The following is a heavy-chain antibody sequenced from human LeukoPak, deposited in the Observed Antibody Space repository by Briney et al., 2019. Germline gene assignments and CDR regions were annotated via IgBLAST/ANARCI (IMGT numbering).Heavy chain of an antibody. J-gene: IGHJ5*01. CDR3: ARGESSYCSGGCYFAS. V-gene: IGHV3-30*04. CDR1: GFTFRSYA. Sequence: GGSLRLSCAASGFTFRSYAMHWVRQAPGKGLEWVAVISYDGSNKYYADSVKGRFTISRDNSKNTLYLQMNSLRAEDTAVYYCARGESSYCSGGCYFASWGQGTLVTISS. CDR2: ISYDGSNK. D-gene: IGHD2-21*02.